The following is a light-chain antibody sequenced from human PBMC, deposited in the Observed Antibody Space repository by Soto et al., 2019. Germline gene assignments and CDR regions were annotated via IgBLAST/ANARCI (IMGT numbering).Light chain of an antibody. CDR1: QSISSY. CDR2: AAS. J-gene: IGKJ2*01. V-gene: IGKV1-39*01. Sequence: DIQMTQSPSSLSASVGDRVTITCRASQSISSYLNWYQQKPGKAPKLLIYAASRLQSGVPSRFSGSGSGTDFTLTISSLQPEDFATYYCQQSYSIFMYTFGQGTKLEIK. CDR3: QQSYSIFMYT.